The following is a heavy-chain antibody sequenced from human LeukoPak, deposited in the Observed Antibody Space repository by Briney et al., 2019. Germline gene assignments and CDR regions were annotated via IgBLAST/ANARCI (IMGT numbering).Heavy chain of an antibody. Sequence: PGGPLRLSCAASGFTVSTNCMTWVRQAPGKGLEWVSTIYSGGTTYYADSVMGRFTISRHNSRNTLYLQMNSLRAEDTAVYYCARVDTVMAYYFDLWGQGTLVTVPS. V-gene: IGHV3-53*04. J-gene: IGHJ4*02. D-gene: IGHD5-18*01. CDR3: ARVDTVMAYYFDL. CDR1: GFTVSTNC. CDR2: IYSGGTT.